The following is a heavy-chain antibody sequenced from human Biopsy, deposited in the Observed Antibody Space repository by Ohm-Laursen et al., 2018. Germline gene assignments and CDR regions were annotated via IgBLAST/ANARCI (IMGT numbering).Heavy chain of an antibody. CDR3: ARGRLRAVARFDY. D-gene: IGHD6-19*01. CDR2: INHSGST. J-gene: IGHJ4*02. CDR1: GGSFSGYY. Sequence: SDTLSLTWAVYGGSFSGYYWSWIRQPPGKGLEWIGEINHSGSTNYNPSLKRRVTISVDTSKNQFSLKLSSVTAADTAVYYCARGRLRAVARFDYWGQGTLVTVSS. V-gene: IGHV4-34*01.